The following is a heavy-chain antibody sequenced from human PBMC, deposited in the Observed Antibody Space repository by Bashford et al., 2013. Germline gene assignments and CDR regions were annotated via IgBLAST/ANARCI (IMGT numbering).Heavy chain of an antibody. CDR1: GASISDTNYY. V-gene: IGHV4-39*01. J-gene: IGHJ4*02. Sequence: SETLSLTCTVSGASISDTNYYWGWIRQPPGKGLEGIGSISFSGRTYYNPSLKSRVTISVDTSKNQFFLKLSSVTAADTAVYYCARRTSGRANRYFDYWGQGTLVTVSS. D-gene: IGHD3-16*02. CDR3: ARRTSGRANRYFDY. CDR2: ISFSGRT.